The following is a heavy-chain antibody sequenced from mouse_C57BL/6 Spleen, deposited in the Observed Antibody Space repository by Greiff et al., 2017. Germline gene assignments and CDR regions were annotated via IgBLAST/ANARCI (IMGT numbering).Heavy chain of an antibody. CDR1: GYSFTDYN. CDR3: ARGGGGIYYAMDY. J-gene: IGHJ4*01. Sequence: VQLQQSGPELVKPGASVKISCKASGYSFTDYNMNWVKQSNGKSLEWIGVINPNYGTTSYNQKFKGKATLTVDQSSSTAYMQLNSLTSEDAAVYYWARGGGGIYYAMDYWGQGTSVTVSS. V-gene: IGHV1-39*01. CDR2: INPNYGTT.